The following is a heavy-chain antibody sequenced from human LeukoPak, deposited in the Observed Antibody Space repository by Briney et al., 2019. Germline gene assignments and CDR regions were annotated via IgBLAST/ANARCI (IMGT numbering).Heavy chain of an antibody. D-gene: IGHD6-13*01. CDR1: AFTFSSYA. J-gene: IGHJ4*02. CDR2: ITGSGGST. Sequence: GGSLRLSCAASAFTFSSYAMSWVRQAPGKGLEWVSTITGSGGSTFYADSVKGRFTISRDNSKNTLYLQMNSLRAEDTAVYYCAKVRGGAAAADPLDYWGQETLITVSS. V-gene: IGHV3-23*01. CDR3: AKVRGGAAAADPLDY.